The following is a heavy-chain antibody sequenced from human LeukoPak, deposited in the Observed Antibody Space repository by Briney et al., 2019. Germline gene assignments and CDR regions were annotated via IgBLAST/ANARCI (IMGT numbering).Heavy chain of an antibody. CDR1: GGYIGSYY. V-gene: IGHV4-59*01. J-gene: IGHJ4*02. CDR2: IYYSGST. D-gene: IGHD1-26*01. Sequence: SETLSLTCTVSGGYIGSYYWSWIRQPPGKGLEWIGYIYYSGSTNYNPSLKSRVTISVDTSKNQFSLKLSSVTAADTAVYYCARVRGSYGGGDFDYWGQGTLVTVSS. CDR3: ARVRGSYGGGDFDY.